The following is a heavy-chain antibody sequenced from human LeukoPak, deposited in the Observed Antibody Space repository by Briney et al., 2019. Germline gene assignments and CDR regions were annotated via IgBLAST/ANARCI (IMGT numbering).Heavy chain of an antibody. CDR2: FFPGDSDT. D-gene: IGHD1-1*01. CDR1: RYSFTTYW. Sequence: GESLKISCKASRYSFTTYWIGWVRQMPGKGLEWMGMFFPGDSDTRKSPSFQGQVTLSADKSITTAYLQWSSLKASDTAIYYCARGPRGGNWNEALDFWGQGTPVTVSS. V-gene: IGHV5-51*01. CDR3: ARGPRGGNWNEALDF. J-gene: IGHJ4*02.